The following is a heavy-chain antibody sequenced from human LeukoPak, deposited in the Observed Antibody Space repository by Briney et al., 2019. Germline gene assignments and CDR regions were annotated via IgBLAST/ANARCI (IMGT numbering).Heavy chain of an antibody. J-gene: IGHJ3*02. CDR1: GYTFTSYD. Sequence: ASVKVSCKASGYTFTSYDINWVRQATGQGLEWMGWMNPNSGNTGYAQKFQGGVTMTRNTSISTAYMELSSLRSEDTAVYYCARGGFYCSGGSCYSLDAFDIWGQGTMVTVSS. D-gene: IGHD2-15*01. CDR3: ARGGFYCSGGSCYSLDAFDI. CDR2: MNPNSGNT. V-gene: IGHV1-8*01.